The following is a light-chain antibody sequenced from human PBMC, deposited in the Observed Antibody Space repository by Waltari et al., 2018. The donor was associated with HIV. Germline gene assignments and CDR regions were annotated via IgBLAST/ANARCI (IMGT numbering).Light chain of an antibody. Sequence: QSALTQPASVSGSPGQSITVSCTGTSSDVGGYNYVSWYQQHPGKAPKLMISDVTYRPPGVSKRFPGSKSGNTASLTIYGLQAEDEADYYCSSYTSSSTLVFGGGTKVTVL. CDR3: SSYTSSSTLV. V-gene: IGLV2-14*03. J-gene: IGLJ2*01. CDR1: SSDVGGYNY. CDR2: DVT.